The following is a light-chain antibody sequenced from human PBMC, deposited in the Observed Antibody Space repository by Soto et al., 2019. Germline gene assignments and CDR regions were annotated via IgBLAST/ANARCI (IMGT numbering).Light chain of an antibody. Sequence: DIQMTQSPSSLSASVGDRVTITCRASQSISTHLSWYQQKPGKAPKLLIHAASSLPSGVPSRFSGSRSGTDFALTISSLQREDFATYYCQQTDTFPRTFGQGTKVDIK. J-gene: IGKJ1*01. CDR2: AAS. V-gene: IGKV1-39*01. CDR1: QSISTH. CDR3: QQTDTFPRT.